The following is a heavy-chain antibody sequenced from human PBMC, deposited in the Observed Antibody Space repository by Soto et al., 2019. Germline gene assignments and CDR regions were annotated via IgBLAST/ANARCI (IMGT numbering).Heavy chain of an antibody. Sequence: GSLRLSCADSGFILRNYWMSWVRQAPGMGLQWVASIKEDGSEKYYVDPVKGRFTISRENAKNSLYLQMNSLRAEDTAVYHCGRDLSIGAPEYWGQGTPVTVSS. V-gene: IGHV3-7*01. CDR1: GFILRNYW. D-gene: IGHD6-6*01. J-gene: IGHJ4*02. CDR2: IKEDGSEK. CDR3: GRDLSIGAPEY.